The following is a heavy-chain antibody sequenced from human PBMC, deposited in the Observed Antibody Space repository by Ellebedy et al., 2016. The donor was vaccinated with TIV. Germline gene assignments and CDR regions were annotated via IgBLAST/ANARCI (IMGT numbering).Heavy chain of an antibody. V-gene: IGHV1-18*01. CDR1: GYTFTSYG. CDR2: ISAYNGNT. Sequence: ASVKVSXXASGYTFTSYGISWVRQAPGQGLEWMGWISAYNGNTNYAQKLQGRVTMTTDTSTSTAYMELRSLRSDDTAVYYCARLVGAAYYYYYYGMDVWGQGTTVTVSS. D-gene: IGHD1-26*01. CDR3: ARLVGAAYYYYYYGMDV. J-gene: IGHJ6*02.